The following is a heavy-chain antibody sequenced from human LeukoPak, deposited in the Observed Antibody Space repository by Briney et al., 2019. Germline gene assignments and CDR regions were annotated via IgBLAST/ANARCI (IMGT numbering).Heavy chain of an antibody. D-gene: IGHD2-15*01. J-gene: IGHJ6*03. CDR1: GYSISTGYF. V-gene: IGHV4-38-2*01. Sequence: PSETLSLTCAVSGYSISTGYFWGWIRQTPGKGLEWIGSIYQSGITYQNPSLRSRVTISVDTSLNQFSLKMTSVTAADTAVYYCARGGEGTFSYMDVWGKGTTVTVSS. CDR3: ARGGEGTFSYMDV. CDR2: IYQSGIT.